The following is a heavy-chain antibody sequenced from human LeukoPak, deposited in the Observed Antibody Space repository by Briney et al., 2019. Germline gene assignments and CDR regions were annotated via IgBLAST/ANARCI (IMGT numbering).Heavy chain of an antibody. CDR2: FYYSGST. D-gene: IGHD1-26*01. Sequence: PSETLSLTCTVSGGSASSSSYYWGWIRQPPGKGLEWFGSFYYSGSTYSNPSLKSRVTISVDTSKNQFSLKLSSVTAADTAVYYCARDHWASGSYYTRPMDWFDPWGQGTLVTVSS. J-gene: IGHJ5*02. CDR3: ARDHWASGSYYTRPMDWFDP. V-gene: IGHV4-39*02. CDR1: GGSASSSSYY.